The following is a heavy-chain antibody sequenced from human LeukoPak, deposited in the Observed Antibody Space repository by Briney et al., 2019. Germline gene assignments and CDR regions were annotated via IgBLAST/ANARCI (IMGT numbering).Heavy chain of an antibody. CDR2: INPSGGST. CDR1: GYTFTSYY. J-gene: IGHJ4*02. Sequence: GASVKVSCTASGYTFTSYYMHWVRQAPGQGLEWMGMINPSGGSTSYAQKFQGRVTMTRDTSTSTVYLELSSLRSEDTAVYYCARAYSSSSPFDYWGQGTLVTVSS. V-gene: IGHV1-46*01. CDR3: ARAYSSSSPFDY. D-gene: IGHD6-6*01.